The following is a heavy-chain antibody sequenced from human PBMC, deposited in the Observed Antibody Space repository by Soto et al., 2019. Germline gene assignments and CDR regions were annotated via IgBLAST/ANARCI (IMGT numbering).Heavy chain of an antibody. CDR2: IYYSGST. Sequence: SETLSLTCTVSGGSISSYYWSWIRQPPGKGLEWIGYIYYSGSTNYNPSLKSRVTISVDTSKNQFSLKLSSVTAADTAAYYCARFPRGYSYGHFDYWGQGTLVTVS. D-gene: IGHD5-18*01. J-gene: IGHJ4*02. CDR3: ARFPRGYSYGHFDY. V-gene: IGHV4-59*01. CDR1: GGSISSYY.